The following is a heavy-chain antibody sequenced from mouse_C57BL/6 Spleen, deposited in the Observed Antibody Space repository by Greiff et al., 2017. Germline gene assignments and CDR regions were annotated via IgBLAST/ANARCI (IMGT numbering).Heavy chain of an antibody. J-gene: IGHJ2*01. CDR3: ARDDYYDYAFPAY. CDR1: GYTFTSYW. CDR2: INPSNGGT. D-gene: IGHD2-4*01. V-gene: IGHV1-53*01. Sequence: QVQLQQPGTELVKPGASVKLSCKASGYTFTSYWMHWVKQRPGQGLEWIGNINPSNGGTNSNEKFKSKATLTVDKSSSTAYMQLSSLTSEDSAVYYCARDDYYDYAFPAYWGQGTTLTVAS.